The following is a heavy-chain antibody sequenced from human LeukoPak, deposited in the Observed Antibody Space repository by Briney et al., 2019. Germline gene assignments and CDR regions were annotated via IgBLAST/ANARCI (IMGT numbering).Heavy chain of an antibody. D-gene: IGHD3-22*01. J-gene: IGHJ5*02. V-gene: IGHV3-30-3*01. CDR1: GFTFSSYA. CDR2: ISYDGSNK. CDR3: ASYYYYDRHTPA. Sequence: GGSLRLSCAASGFTFSSYAMSWVRQAPGKGLEWVAVISYDGSNKYYADSVKGRFTISRDNAKNSLYLQMNSLRAEDTAVYYCASYYYYDRHTPAWGQGTLVTVSS.